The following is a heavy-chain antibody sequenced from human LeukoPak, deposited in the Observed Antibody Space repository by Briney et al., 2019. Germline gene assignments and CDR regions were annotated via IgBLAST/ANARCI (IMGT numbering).Heavy chain of an antibody. V-gene: IGHV3-30*03. CDR2: ISYDGSNK. Sequence: GGSLRLSCAASGFTFSSYGMHWVRQAPGKGLEWVAVISYDGSNKYYADSVKGRFTISRDNSKNTLYLQMNSLRAEDTAVYYCAREGSLPLDYWGQGTLVTVSS. D-gene: IGHD1-14*01. CDR3: AREGSLPLDY. CDR1: GFTFSSYG. J-gene: IGHJ4*02.